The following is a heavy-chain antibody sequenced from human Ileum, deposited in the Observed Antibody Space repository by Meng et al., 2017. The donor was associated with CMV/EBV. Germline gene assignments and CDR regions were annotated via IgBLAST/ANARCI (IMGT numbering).Heavy chain of an antibody. J-gene: IGHJ4*02. CDR1: GFTFSSYA. D-gene: IGHD3-16*01. Sequence: GGSLRLSCAASGFTFSSYAMSWVRQAPGKGLEWVSFISGGGDSTYYADSVKGRFTISRDNSKNTLYLQMNSLRAEDTAVYYCTRTYYDSIIRDFDFWGRGTLVTVSS. CDR3: TRTYYDSIIRDFDF. V-gene: IGHV3-23*01. CDR2: ISGGGDST.